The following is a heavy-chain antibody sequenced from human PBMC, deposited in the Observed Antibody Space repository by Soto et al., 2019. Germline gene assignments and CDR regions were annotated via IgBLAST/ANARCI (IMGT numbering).Heavy chain of an antibody. D-gene: IGHD3-9*01. V-gene: IGHV3-23*01. J-gene: IGHJ4*02. Sequence: EVQLLESGGGFVQPGESLRLSCTASGFTFSLSAMSWVRQAPGRGLDWVSSLSGGGSTTDYADSVKGRFTISRDNSKNTVHVQMTSLRAEDTAVYYCAKGPEYDILTGCDYWGQGALVTVSS. CDR3: AKGPEYDILTGCDY. CDR2: LSGGGSTT. CDR1: GFTFSLSA.